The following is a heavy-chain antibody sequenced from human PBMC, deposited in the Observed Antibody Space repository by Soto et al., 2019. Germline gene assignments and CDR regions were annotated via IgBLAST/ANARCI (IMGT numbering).Heavy chain of an antibody. CDR3: AKEGFITIFGVVIKDNSYFDY. D-gene: IGHD3-3*01. CDR1: GVTFSDYY. CDR2: ISGSGSTI. J-gene: IGHJ4*02. Sequence: GGSLRLSCAASGVTFSDYYMSWIRQAPGKGLEWVSYISGSGSTIYYADSVKGRFTISRDNAKNTLYLQMNSLRAEDTAVYYCAKEGFITIFGVVIKDNSYFDYWGQGTLVTVSS. V-gene: IGHV3-11*01.